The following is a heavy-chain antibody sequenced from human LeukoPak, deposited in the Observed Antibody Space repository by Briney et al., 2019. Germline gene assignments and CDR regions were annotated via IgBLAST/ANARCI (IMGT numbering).Heavy chain of an antibody. CDR3: AKDYGDYVGLFDY. Sequence: GGSLRLSCAASGFTFSSYAMSWVRQAPGKRLEWVSAISGSGGSTYYADSVKGRFTIARDNSKDTLYLQMNSLRAEDTAVYYCAKDYGDYVGLFDYWGQGTLVTVSS. V-gene: IGHV3-23*01. D-gene: IGHD4-17*01. CDR2: ISGSGGST. CDR1: GFTFSSYA. J-gene: IGHJ4*02.